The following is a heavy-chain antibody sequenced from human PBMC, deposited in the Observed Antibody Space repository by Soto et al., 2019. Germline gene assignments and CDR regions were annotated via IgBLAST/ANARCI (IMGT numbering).Heavy chain of an antibody. J-gene: IGHJ4*02. CDR2: VKEDGSKN. Sequence: PGGSLRLSCAASGFTFSKYWMSWVRQAPGEGLEWVANVKEDGSKNNYVDPVKGRFTISRDNAKNSLFLQMNSLRAEDTAVYYCARDEGITVTTFRFDYWGQGTQVTVSS. V-gene: IGHV3-7*01. CDR3: ARDEGITVTTFRFDY. CDR1: GFTFSKYW. D-gene: IGHD4-17*01.